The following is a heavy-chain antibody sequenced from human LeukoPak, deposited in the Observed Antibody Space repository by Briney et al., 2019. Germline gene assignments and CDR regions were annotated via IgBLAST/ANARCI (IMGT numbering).Heavy chain of an antibody. J-gene: IGHJ4*02. CDR1: GFTFSTCA. Sequence: PGGSLRVSCAASGFTFSTCAMSWVRQAPGKGLEWVSSISGSGGSTYYADSVRGRFTISRDNSKNTLYLQMSSLRAEDTAVYYCARDSQLFYNTKWYFNYWGQGTPVTVSS. CDR2: ISGSGGST. V-gene: IGHV3-23*01. CDR3: ARDSQLFYNTKWYFNY. D-gene: IGHD2-8*01.